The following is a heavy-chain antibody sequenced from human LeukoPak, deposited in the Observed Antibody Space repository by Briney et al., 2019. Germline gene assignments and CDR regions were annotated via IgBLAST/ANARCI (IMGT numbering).Heavy chain of an antibody. J-gene: IGHJ4*02. CDR2: ISSSSYT. CDR1: GFTFSDYY. V-gene: IGHV3-11*05. CDR3: ARDRGDGYKFDY. Sequence: GGSLRLSCAASGFTFSDYYMSWIRQAPGKGLEWVSYISSSSYTNYADSVKGRFTISRDNAKNSLYLQMNSLRAEDTAVYYCARDRGDGYKFDYWGQGTLVTVSS. D-gene: IGHD5-24*01.